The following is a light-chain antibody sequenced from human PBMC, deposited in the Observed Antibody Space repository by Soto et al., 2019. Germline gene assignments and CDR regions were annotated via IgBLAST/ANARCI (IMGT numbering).Light chain of an antibody. Sequence: QSALTQPASVSGSPGQSSTISYTGKSSDVGSYNLVSWYQQHPGKAPKLMIYEVSKRPSGVSNRFSGSKSGNTASLTISGLQAEDEADYYCCSYAGSSTPLIFGTGTKVTVL. J-gene: IGLJ1*01. CDR1: SSDVGSYNL. CDR2: EVS. CDR3: CSYAGSSTPLI. V-gene: IGLV2-23*02.